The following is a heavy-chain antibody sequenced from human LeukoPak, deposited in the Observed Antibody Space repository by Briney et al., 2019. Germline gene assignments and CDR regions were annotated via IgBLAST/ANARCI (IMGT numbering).Heavy chain of an antibody. CDR3: ARGPFNFVVVPAAHNNWFDP. CDR1: GGTFSSYA. V-gene: IGHV1-69*13. D-gene: IGHD2-2*01. J-gene: IGHJ5*02. Sequence: SVKVSCKASGGTFSSYAISWVRQAPGQGLEWMGGIIPIFGTANYAQKFQGRVTITADESTSTAYMELSRLRSDDTAVYYCARGPFNFVVVPAAHNNWFDPWGQGTLVTVSS. CDR2: IIPIFGTA.